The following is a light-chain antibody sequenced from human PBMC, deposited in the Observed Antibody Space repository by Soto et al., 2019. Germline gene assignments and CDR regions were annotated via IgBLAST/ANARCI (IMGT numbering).Light chain of an antibody. V-gene: IGLV2-23*02. J-gene: IGLJ1*01. Sequence: QSVLTQPASVSGSPGQSITISCTGTSSDVGSYNLVSWYQQHPGKAPKLMIYEVSKRPSGVSNRFSGSKSGNTASLTISGLQAEDEADYCCCSYAGSSTVFGTGTKVTVL. CDR3: CSYAGSSTV. CDR2: EVS. CDR1: SSDVGSYNL.